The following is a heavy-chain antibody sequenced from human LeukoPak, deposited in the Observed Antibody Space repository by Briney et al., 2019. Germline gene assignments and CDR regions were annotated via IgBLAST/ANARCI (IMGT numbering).Heavy chain of an antibody. CDR3: QREIDATDI. D-gene: IGHD1-26*01. CDR1: GYTHSSYY. CDR2: ISGSGGST. V-gene: IGHV3-23*01. J-gene: IGHJ3*02. Sequence: GGSLTLLCAPSGYTHSSYYMSWARQAPGKGLEWVSVISGSGGSTYYADSVKGRFTISRDNSKNTLYLQMNSLRAEDTAVYYCQREIDATDIWGERTIGTVSS.